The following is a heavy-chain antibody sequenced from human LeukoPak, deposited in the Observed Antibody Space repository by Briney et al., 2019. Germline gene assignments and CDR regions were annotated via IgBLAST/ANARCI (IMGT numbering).Heavy chain of an antibody. CDR2: IYYNGST. Sequence: SETLSLTCAVYGGSFSGYNWCWIRQPPGKGLELSGSIYYNGSTYYNPSLKSRVTISADTSKNTSSLKLSSVTAADTALYYCGRHLKYSSGWYDYWGQGTLVTVSS. V-gene: IGHV4-39*01. D-gene: IGHD6-19*01. CDR1: GGSFSGYN. CDR3: GRHLKYSSGWYDY. J-gene: IGHJ4*02.